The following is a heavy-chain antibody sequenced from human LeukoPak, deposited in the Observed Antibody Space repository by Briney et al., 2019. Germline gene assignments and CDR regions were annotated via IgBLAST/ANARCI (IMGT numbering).Heavy chain of an antibody. J-gene: IGHJ4*02. Sequence: SETLSLTCSVSGDSISSGSSFRSWIRQSAGKELEWVGLLYTSGDTNYNPSLKSRITISRDTSKNQYSLSLSSVTAADTAVYYCAGGPYPLAYWGQGVLVAVYS. V-gene: IGHV4-61*02. CDR1: GDSISSGSSF. CDR3: AGGPYPLAY. CDR2: LYTSGDT.